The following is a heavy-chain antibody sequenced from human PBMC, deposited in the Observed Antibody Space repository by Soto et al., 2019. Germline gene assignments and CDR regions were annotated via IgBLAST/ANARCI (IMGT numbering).Heavy chain of an antibody. Sequence: GESLKISCKGSGYSFTSYWIGWVRQMPGKGLEWMGIIYPGDSDTRYSPSFQGQVTISADKSISTAYLQWSSLKASDTAMYYCARNIRGVRGVIHKPLYRMDVWGQGTTVTVSS. CDR1: GYSFTSYW. CDR3: ARNIRGVRGVIHKPLYRMDV. J-gene: IGHJ6*02. D-gene: IGHD3-10*01. V-gene: IGHV5-51*01. CDR2: IYPGDSDT.